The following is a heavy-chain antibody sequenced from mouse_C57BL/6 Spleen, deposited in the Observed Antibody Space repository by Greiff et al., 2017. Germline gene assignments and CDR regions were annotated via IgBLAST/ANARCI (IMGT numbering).Heavy chain of an antibody. Sequence: VQLKESGPGLVAPSQSLSITCTVSGFSLTSYAISWVRQPPGKGLEWLGVIWTGGGTNYNSALNSRLSISKDNSKSQVFLKMNSLRTDNTARYDCDRNGWSYDVDAMDYWGQGTSVTVSS. D-gene: IGHD2-12*01. CDR2: IWTGGGT. V-gene: IGHV2-9-1*01. CDR1: GFSLTSYA. J-gene: IGHJ4*01. CDR3: DRNGWSYDVDAMDY.